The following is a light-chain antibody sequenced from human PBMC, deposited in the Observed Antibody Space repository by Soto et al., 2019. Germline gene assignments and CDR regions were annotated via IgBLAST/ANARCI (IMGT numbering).Light chain of an antibody. CDR3: AQGLQTPLT. J-gene: IGKJ4*01. CDR1: RSLLSSNGYNY. V-gene: IGKV2-28*01. Sequence: DVVMTQSPLSLPVTPGEPASISCRSSRSLLSSNGYNYLNWYLQKPWQSPQLLIYLGSNRASGVPDRFSGSGSGTDFTLKISRVEAEDVGVYYCAQGLQTPLTFGGGTKVDIK. CDR2: LGS.